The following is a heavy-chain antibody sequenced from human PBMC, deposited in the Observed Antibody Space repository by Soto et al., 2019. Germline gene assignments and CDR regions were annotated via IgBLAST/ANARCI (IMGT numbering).Heavy chain of an antibody. V-gene: IGHV1-18*01. CDR2: ISAYNGNT. CDR3: ARTPAVVPAALHDKNWFDP. D-gene: IGHD2-2*01. CDR1: GYTFTSYG. Sequence: GASVKVSCKASGYTFTSYGISWVRQAPGQGLEWMGWISAYNGNTNYAQKLQGRVTMTTDTSTSTAYMELRSLRSDDTAVYYCARTPAVVPAALHDKNWFDPWGQGTLVTVSS. J-gene: IGHJ5*02.